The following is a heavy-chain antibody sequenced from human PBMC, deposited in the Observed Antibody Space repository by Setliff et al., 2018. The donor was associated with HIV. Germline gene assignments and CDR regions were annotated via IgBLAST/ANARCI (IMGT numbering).Heavy chain of an antibody. CDR3: TAVPWGHSSLIIDH. CDR1: GLIFSSYE. CDR2: IGGHGSII. Sequence: GSLRLSCAASGLIFSSYEMNWVRQAPGKGLEWISFIGGHGSIIHYADSVKGRFTISRDNAKNSVYLQMHSLRVEDTAVYYCTAVPWGHSSLIIDHWGQGTPVTVSS. J-gene: IGHJ4*02. V-gene: IGHV3-48*03. D-gene: IGHD3-16*01.